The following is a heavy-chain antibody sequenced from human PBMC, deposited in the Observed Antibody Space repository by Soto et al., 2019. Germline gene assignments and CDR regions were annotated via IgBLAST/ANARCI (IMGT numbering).Heavy chain of an antibody. CDR2: IIPILGIA. V-gene: IGHV1-69*02. J-gene: IGHJ4*02. D-gene: IGHD6-6*01. CDR3: ARDAQLVGVWYFDY. Sequence: GASVKVSCKASGGTFSSYTISWVRQAPGQGLEWMGRIIPILGIANYAQKFQGRVTITADKSTSTAYMELSSLRSEDTAVYYCARDAQLVGVWYFDYWGQGTLVTVSS. CDR1: GGTFSSYT.